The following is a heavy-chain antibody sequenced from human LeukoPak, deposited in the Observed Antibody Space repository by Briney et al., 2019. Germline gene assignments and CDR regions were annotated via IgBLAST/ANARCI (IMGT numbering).Heavy chain of an antibody. CDR1: GDTFSSYA. Sequence: EASVKVSCKASGDTFSSYAISWVRQAPGQGLEWMGRIIPIFGIANYAQKFQGRVAITADKSTSTAYMELSSLRSEDTAVYYCARVSDSSSGYWGQGTLVTVSS. J-gene: IGHJ4*02. CDR2: IIPIFGIA. D-gene: IGHD6-6*01. V-gene: IGHV1-69*04. CDR3: ARVSDSSSGY.